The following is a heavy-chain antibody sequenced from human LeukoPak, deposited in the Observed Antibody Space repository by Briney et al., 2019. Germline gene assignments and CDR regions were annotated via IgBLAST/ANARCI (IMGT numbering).Heavy chain of an antibody. D-gene: IGHD3-3*01. CDR1: GGSISSGGYY. CDR2: IYHSGST. CDR3: ASRRITIFGVDDAFDI. V-gene: IGHV4-30-2*01. Sequence: PSETLSLTCTVSGGSISSGGYYWSWIRQPPGKGLEWIGYIYHSGSTYYNPSLKSRVTISVDRSKNQFSLKLSSVTAADTAVYYCASRRITIFGVDDAFDIWGQGTMVTVSS. J-gene: IGHJ3*02.